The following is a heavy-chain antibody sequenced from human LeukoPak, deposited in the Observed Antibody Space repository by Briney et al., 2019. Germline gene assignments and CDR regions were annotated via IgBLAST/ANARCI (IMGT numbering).Heavy chain of an antibody. Sequence: GGSLRLSCAASGFTFSSYDMSWVRQAPGKGLEWVSGISGSGGSTDYADSVKGRFTISRDNSKNTLYLQTNSLRAEDTAVYYCAKGGLWQLLLDWGQGTLVTVSS. V-gene: IGHV3-23*01. CDR1: GFTFSSYD. CDR3: AKGGLWQLLLD. CDR2: ISGSGGST. J-gene: IGHJ4*02. D-gene: IGHD2-15*01.